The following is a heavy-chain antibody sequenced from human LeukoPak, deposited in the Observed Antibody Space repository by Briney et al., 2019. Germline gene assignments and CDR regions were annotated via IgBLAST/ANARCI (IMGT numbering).Heavy chain of an antibody. V-gene: IGHV3-7*01. Sequence: PGGSLRLSCAASGFTFSTYWMSWVRQAPGKGLEWVANINQDGSENYYVDSVKGRFTISRDNAKNSLYLQMNSLRAEDTAVYYCARDLGDGYNLWGQGTLVTVSS. D-gene: IGHD5-24*01. CDR3: ARDLGDGYNL. J-gene: IGHJ4*02. CDR2: INQDGSEN. CDR1: GFTFSTYW.